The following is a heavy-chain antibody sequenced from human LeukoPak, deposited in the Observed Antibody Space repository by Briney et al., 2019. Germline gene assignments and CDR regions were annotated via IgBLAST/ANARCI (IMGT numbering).Heavy chain of an antibody. CDR2: ISGSGAST. D-gene: IGHD1-26*01. CDR1: GFSLSTNA. CDR3: AKDVGKWESLHYFDY. J-gene: IGHJ4*02. V-gene: IGHV3-23*01. Sequence: GGSLRLSCLTSGFSLSTNAMSWVRQAPGKGLEWVSGISGSGASTYYADSVKGRFTISRDDSRNSLYLQMNSLRGENTAVYYCAKDVGKWESLHYFDYWGQGTLVTVSS.